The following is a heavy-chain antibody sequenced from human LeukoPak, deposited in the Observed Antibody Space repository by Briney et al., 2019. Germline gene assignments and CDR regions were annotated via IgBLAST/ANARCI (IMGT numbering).Heavy chain of an antibody. CDR3: ARLDYYGSGSY. D-gene: IGHD3-10*01. V-gene: IGHV3-11*04. CDR1: GFTFSDYY. J-gene: IGHJ4*02. CDR2: ITGSGSTI. Sequence: GGSLRLSCAASGFTFSDYYMSWIRQAPGKGLEWVSYITGSGSTIYYADSVKGRFTISRDNAKNSLYLQMNSLRAEDTAVYYCARLDYYGSGSYWGQGTLVTVSS.